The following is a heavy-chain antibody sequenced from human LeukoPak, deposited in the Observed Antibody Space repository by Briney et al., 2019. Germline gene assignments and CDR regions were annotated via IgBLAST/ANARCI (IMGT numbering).Heavy chain of an antibody. CDR2: IKIDGSNT. CDR3: ARGGSPPEALGDTFDI. D-gene: IGHD1-26*01. V-gene: IGHV3-74*01. Sequence: GSLRLSSAASGFTFSSYWMHWVRQAPGKGLVWVSRIKIDGSNTNSADSVKGRFTISRDNAKNTLYLQMNSLRAEDTAVYYCARGGSPPEALGDTFDIWGQGTMVTVSS. CDR1: GFTFSSYW. J-gene: IGHJ3*02.